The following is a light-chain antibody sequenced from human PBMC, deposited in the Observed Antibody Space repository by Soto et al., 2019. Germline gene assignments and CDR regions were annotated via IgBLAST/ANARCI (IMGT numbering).Light chain of an antibody. CDR3: QQRSTWPPAPT. CDR1: QSVSTF. CDR2: DAS. J-gene: IGKJ4*01. Sequence: EIVLTQSPATLSLSPGERATLSCRASQSVSTFLAWYQQKPGQAPRLLIYDASDRATGIPARFSGSGSGTDFTLTINSLEPEDFVVYYCQQRSTWPPAPTFGGGTKVEI. V-gene: IGKV3-11*01.